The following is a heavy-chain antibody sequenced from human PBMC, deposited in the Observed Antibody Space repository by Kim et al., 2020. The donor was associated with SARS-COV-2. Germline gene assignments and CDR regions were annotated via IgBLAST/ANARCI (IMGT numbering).Heavy chain of an antibody. D-gene: IGHD3-10*01. V-gene: IGHV4-34*01. CDR2: INHSGST. CDR1: GGSFSGYY. J-gene: IGHJ6*02. CDR3: ARRGTPPAATMVRGVIKTRFYYYYGMDV. Sequence: SETLSLTCAVYGGSFSGYYWSWIRQPPGKGLEWIGEINHSGSTNYNPSLKSRVTISVDTSKNQFSLKLSSVTAADTAVYYCARRGTPPAATMVRGVIKTRFYYYYGMDVWGQRTTVTVSS.